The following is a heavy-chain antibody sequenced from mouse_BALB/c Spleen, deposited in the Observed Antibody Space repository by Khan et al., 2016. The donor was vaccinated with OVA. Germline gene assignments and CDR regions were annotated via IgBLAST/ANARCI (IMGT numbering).Heavy chain of an antibody. CDR2: ISSGSTYT. D-gene: IGHD2-1*01. V-gene: IGHV5-6-4*01. CDR1: GFTFSSYT. Sequence: EVELVESGGGLVKPGGSLKLSCAASGFTFSSYTMSWVRQTPEKRLEWVATISSGSTYTSYPDSVKGRFTISRDTAKNTPDLQMSSLTSEDTAVYYCTRDGNSAHWYFEVWGAGTTVTVSS. J-gene: IGHJ1*01. CDR3: TRDGNSAHWYFEV.